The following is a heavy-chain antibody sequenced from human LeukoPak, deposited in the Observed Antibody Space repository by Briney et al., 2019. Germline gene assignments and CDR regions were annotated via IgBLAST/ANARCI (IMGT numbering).Heavy chain of an antibody. V-gene: IGHV3-48*01. D-gene: IGHD3-10*01. CDR2: ISSSSSTI. CDR3: ARDWMVRGVITNWFDP. J-gene: IGHJ5*02. CDR1: GFTFSSYS. Sequence: PGGSLRLSCAASGFTFSSYSMNWVRQAPGKGLEWVSYISSSSSTIYYADSVKGRFTISRDNAKNSLYLQMNSLRAEDTAVYYCARDWMVRGVITNWFDPWGQGTLVTVSS.